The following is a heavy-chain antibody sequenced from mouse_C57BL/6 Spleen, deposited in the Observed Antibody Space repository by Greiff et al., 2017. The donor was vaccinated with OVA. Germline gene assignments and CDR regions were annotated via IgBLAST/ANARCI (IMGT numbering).Heavy chain of an antibody. Sequence: EVKVVESGGGLVQPGESLKLSCESNEYEFPSHDMSWVRKTPEKRLELVAAINSDGGSTYYPDTMERRFIISRDNTKKTLYLQMSSLRSEDTALYYGARQGRGAYWYFDVWGTGTTVTVSS. CDR2: INSDGGST. CDR1: EYEFPSHD. J-gene: IGHJ1*03. D-gene: IGHD3-3*01. V-gene: IGHV5-2*01. CDR3: ARQGRGAYWYFDV.